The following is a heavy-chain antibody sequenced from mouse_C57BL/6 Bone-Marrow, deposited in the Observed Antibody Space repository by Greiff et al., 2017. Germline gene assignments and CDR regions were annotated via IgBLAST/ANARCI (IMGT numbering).Heavy chain of an antibody. D-gene: IGHD1-1*01. J-gene: IGHJ2*03. CDR2: IYPGNSHT. Sequence: EVKLVESGTVLVRPGASVKMSCKTSGYTFTSYWMHWVQQRPGQGLEWIGDIYPGNSHTSYTQKFKGKANLTADTSASTAYMQLSSLTTEDSAVYYSTKLPAVERYYDYGGQGQRPTVSA. V-gene: IGHV1-5*01. CDR1: GYTFTSYW. CDR3: TKLPAVERYYDY.